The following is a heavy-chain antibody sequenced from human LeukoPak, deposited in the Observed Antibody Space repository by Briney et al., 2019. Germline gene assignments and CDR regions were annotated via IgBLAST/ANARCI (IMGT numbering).Heavy chain of an antibody. CDR2: INIECITV. CDR3: STAKFDN. J-gene: IGHJ4*02. CDR1: GFPLSSYS. V-gene: IGHV3-48*01. Sequence: GSLRLSCAASGFPLSSYSINWVRQAPGKGLEWVSYINIECITVNYADSVKGRFTISRDNAKNSLYLQMNSLRAEDTAVYYCSTAKFDNWGQGTLVAVSS.